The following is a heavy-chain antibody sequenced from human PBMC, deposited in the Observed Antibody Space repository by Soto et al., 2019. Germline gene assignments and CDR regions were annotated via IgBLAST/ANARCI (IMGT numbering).Heavy chain of an antibody. CDR1: GDTXSTYD. V-gene: IGHV1-8*01. D-gene: IGHD3-10*01. CDR3: ARGRASGSYYLLDY. CDR2: INPNSWNI. J-gene: IGHJ4*02. Sequence: SXKVSCKASGDTXSTYDIDWVRQATGHGLEWIGWINPNSWNICYAQRFQGRVTITRDTAIRTAYMEVSSLRSDDTAVYYCARGRASGSYYLLDYWGQGALGTVSS.